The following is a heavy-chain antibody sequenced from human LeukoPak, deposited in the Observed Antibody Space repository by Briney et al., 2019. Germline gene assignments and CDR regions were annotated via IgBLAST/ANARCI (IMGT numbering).Heavy chain of an antibody. CDR3: ARRVRIVVVPAAHYYMDV. J-gene: IGHJ6*03. CDR2: INHSGST. CDR1: GFTFSSYS. V-gene: IGHV4-34*01. Sequence: GSLRLSCTAFGFTFSSYSMNWVRQAPGKGLEWIGEINHSGSTNYNPSLKSRVTISVDTSKNQFSLKLSSVTAADTAVYYCARRVRIVVVPAAHYYMDVWGKGTTVTVSS. D-gene: IGHD2-2*01.